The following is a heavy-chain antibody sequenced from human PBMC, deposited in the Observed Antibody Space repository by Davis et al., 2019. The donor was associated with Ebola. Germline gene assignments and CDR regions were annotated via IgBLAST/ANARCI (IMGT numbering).Heavy chain of an antibody. Sequence: GESLKISCAASGFTFSSYAMRWVRQAPGKGLDWVSAISGSAGTTYYSDSVKGRFTISRDNSRNTLYLQMNSLRAEDAAVYYCAKLGGSSTWYGMDVWGQGTTVTVSS. CDR1: GFTFSSYA. CDR3: AKLGGSSTWYGMDV. V-gene: IGHV3-23*01. CDR2: ISGSAGTT. D-gene: IGHD6-13*01. J-gene: IGHJ6*02.